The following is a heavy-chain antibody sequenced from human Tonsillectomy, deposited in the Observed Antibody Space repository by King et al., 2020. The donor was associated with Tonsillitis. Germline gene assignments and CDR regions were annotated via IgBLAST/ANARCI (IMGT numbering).Heavy chain of an antibody. J-gene: IGHJ4*02. D-gene: IGHD1-26*01. CDR1: GGSISSSDHY. V-gene: IGHV4-39*01. Sequence: QLQESGPGVVKPSETLSLTCTVSGGSISSSDHYLAWIRQPPGKGLEWIGYMYYSWTIFYNPSLKSRVTISGGTSENRFSLKLSSATAADTAVYFCARSVSGSFDYWGQGALVTVSS. CDR2: MYYSWTI. CDR3: ARSVSGSFDY.